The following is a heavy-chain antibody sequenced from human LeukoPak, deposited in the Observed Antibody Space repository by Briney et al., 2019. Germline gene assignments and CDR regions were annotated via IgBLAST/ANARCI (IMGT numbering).Heavy chain of an antibody. CDR2: ISGRGGTT. CDR1: GFTFSSYS. V-gene: IGHV3-23*01. J-gene: IGHJ6*03. Sequence: GGSLRLSCAASGFTFSSYSMSWVRQAPGKGLEWVSSISGRGGTTYYADSVKGRFTISRDNSKNTLYLQMNSLRAEDTAVYYCAKLSWELPHYYYYYIDVGGKGATVTVS. D-gene: IGHD1-26*01. CDR3: AKLSWELPHYYYYYIDV.